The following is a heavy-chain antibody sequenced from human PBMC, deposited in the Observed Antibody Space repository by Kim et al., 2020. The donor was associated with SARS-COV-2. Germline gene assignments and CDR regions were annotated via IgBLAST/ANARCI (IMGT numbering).Heavy chain of an antibody. CDR2: MGSSGVTKT. D-gene: IGHD2-8*01. CDR1: GFTFSNYA. J-gene: IGHJ4*02. Sequence: GGSLRLSCAASGFTFSNYAMGWVRQAPGRGLEWVSGMGSSGVTKTYYTDSVKGRFTISRDNSRTTLYLEMNSLRAEDTAVYFCAKGFCGTNDCARGYFDFGGRGALVTVSS. CDR3: AKGFCGTNDCARGYFDF. V-gene: IGHV3-23*01.